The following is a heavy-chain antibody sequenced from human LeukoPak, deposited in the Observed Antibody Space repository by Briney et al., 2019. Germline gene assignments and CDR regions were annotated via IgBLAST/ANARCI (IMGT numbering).Heavy chain of an antibody. J-gene: IGHJ1*01. Sequence: PGGSLRLSCAASGFTFSSYSMNWVRQAPGKGLEWVSSISSSSSYIYYADSVKGRFTISRDNAKNSLYLQMNSLRAGDTAVYYCARDSYVVVEYFQHWGLGTLVTVSS. CDR2: ISSSSSYI. CDR1: GFTFSSYS. D-gene: IGHD3-16*01. CDR3: ARDSYVVVEYFQH. V-gene: IGHV3-21*01.